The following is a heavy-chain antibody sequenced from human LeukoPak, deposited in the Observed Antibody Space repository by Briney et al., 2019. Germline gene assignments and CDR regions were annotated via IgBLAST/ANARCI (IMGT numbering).Heavy chain of an antibody. V-gene: IGHV3-11*04. CDR2: ISSSGSTI. Sequence: PGGSLRLSCAASGFTFSDYYMSWIRQAPGKGLEWVSYISSSGSTICYADSVKGRFTISRDNAKNSLYLQMNSLRAEDTAVYYCARRVQQQLVFDYWGQGTLVTVSS. CDR1: GFTFSDYY. J-gene: IGHJ4*02. D-gene: IGHD6-13*01. CDR3: ARRVQQQLVFDY.